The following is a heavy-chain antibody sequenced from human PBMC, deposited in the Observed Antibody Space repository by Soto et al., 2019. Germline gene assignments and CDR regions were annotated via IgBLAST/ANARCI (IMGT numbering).Heavy chain of an antibody. J-gene: IGHJ4*02. Sequence: GGSLRLSCAASGFRFSSYAMTWVRQAPGKGLEWVSSISGSGDSTYYADSVKGRFTISRDSSKDTLYLQMNSLRAEDTAVYYCAKDDILVAILAVSKSWGQGTLVTVSS. CDR1: GFRFSSYA. D-gene: IGHD2-15*01. V-gene: IGHV3-23*01. CDR2: ISGSGDST. CDR3: AKDDILVAILAVSKS.